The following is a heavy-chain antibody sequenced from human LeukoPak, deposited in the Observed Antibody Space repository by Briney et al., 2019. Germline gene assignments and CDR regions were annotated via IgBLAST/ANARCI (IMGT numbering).Heavy chain of an antibody. CDR3: AKDRGDSSSWYSDY. CDR1: GFTFSSYS. D-gene: IGHD6-13*01. Sequence: GGSLRLSCAASGFTFSSYSMNWVRQAPGKGLEWVSSISSSSSYIYYADSVKGRFTISRDNSKNTLYLQMNSLRAEDTAVYYCAKDRGDSSSWYSDYWGQGTLVTVSS. V-gene: IGHV3-21*01. J-gene: IGHJ4*02. CDR2: ISSSSSYI.